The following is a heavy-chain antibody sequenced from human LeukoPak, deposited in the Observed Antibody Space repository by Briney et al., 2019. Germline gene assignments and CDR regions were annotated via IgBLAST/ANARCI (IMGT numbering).Heavy chain of an antibody. V-gene: IGHV5-51*01. J-gene: IGHJ6*04. CDR3: ARGRAYYDFWSGYQSMDV. CDR2: IYPGDSDT. Sequence: GESLKISCKGSGYSFTNYWIGWVRQMPGKGLEWMGIIYPGDSDTRYSPSFQGQVTISADKSISTAYLQWSSLKASDTAMYYCARGRAYYDFWSGYQSMDVWGKGTTVTVSS. D-gene: IGHD3-3*01. CDR1: GYSFTNYW.